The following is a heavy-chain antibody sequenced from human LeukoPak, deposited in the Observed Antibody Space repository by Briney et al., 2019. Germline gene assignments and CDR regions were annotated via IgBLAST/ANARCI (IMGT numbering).Heavy chain of an antibody. V-gene: IGHV3-23*01. J-gene: IGHJ4*02. CDR1: GFTFRIYA. D-gene: IGHD5-12*01. Sequence: PGGSLRLSCAVSGFTFRIYAMTWVRQAPGKGLEWVSSISGSGGTYYADSVKGRFTISRDNSKNTLYLQMNSLRAEDTAVYYCAKEWIKEGGQGTLFTVSS. CDR3: AKEWIKE. CDR2: ISGSGGT.